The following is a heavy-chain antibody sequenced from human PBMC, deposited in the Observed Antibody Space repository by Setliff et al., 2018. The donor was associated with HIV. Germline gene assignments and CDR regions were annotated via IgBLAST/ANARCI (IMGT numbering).Heavy chain of an antibody. CDR3: ARGGAVSADFDS. D-gene: IGHD3-16*01. Sequence: SETLSLTCTVSGGSIRTGAYYWGWIRQPPGQGLEWIGSIYYDGRTFYKPSPKSRLTISVDTSKNQFSLSLNSVTAADTAVYFCARGGAVSADFDSWGQGTLVTVSS. CDR1: GGSIRTGAYY. V-gene: IGHV4-39*07. J-gene: IGHJ5*01. CDR2: IYYDGRT.